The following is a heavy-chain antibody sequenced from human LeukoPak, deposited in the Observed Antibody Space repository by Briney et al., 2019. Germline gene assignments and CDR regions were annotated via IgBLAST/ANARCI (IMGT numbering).Heavy chain of an antibody. J-gene: IGHJ4*02. CDR1: GGSLSVYY. V-gene: IGHV4-34*01. CDR2: INHSGST. D-gene: IGHD1-1*01. Sequence: SETLSLTCAVSGGSLSVYYWNWVRQPPGKGLEWIGEINHSGSTNYNPSLKSRVTISVDTSKNQFSLKLNSVTAADTAVYYCARDTTTGSYWGQGTLVTVSS. CDR3: ARDTTTGSY.